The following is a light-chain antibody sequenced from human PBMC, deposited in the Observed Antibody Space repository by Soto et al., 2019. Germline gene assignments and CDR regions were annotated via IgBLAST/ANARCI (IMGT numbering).Light chain of an antibody. J-gene: IGKJ4*01. Sequence: EIVMTQSPGTLSVSTEEGATLSCRASQSVDRNLAWYQQKPGQAPRLLIYGASTRPTGIPDRFSGSGSGTEFSLTISSLQSEDFAVYYCQQYDSWPLTFRGGTKVEIK. V-gene: IGKV3D-15*01. CDR1: QSVDRN. CDR3: QQYDSWPLT. CDR2: GAS.